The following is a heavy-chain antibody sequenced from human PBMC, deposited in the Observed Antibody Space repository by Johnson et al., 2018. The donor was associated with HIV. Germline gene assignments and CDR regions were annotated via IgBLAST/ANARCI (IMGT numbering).Heavy chain of an antibody. V-gene: IGHV3-23*04. J-gene: IGHJ3*02. Sequence: MHLVESGGGLVQSGGSLRLSCAASGFTFSSYAMSWVRQAPGKGLEWVSGISGSGGSTYYADSARGRFTISRDNSKNTLYLQMNSLRVGDTAVYYCAREESSSSRDGFDIWGQGTMVTVSS. CDR3: AREESSSSRDGFDI. CDR1: GFTFSSYA. D-gene: IGHD6-6*01. CDR2: ISGSGGST.